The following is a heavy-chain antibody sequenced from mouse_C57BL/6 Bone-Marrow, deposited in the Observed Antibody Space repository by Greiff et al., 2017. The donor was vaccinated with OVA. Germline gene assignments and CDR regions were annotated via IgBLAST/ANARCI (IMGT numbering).Heavy chain of an antibody. Sequence: VQLQQSGAELVRPGASVKLSCTASGFNIKDDYMHWVKQRPEQGLEWIGWIDPDNGDTEYAPKFQGKATITADTSSNTAYLQLSSLTSEDTAIYYCAPLFYYGPRVWFAYWGQGTLVTVSA. D-gene: IGHD2-1*01. J-gene: IGHJ3*01. CDR1: GFNIKDDY. V-gene: IGHV14-4*01. CDR2: IDPDNGDT. CDR3: APLFYYGPRVWFAY.